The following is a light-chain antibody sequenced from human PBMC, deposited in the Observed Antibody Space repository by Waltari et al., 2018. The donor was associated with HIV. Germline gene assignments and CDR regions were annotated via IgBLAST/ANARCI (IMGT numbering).Light chain of an antibody. CDR3: QQRAISPGT. J-gene: IGKJ5*01. CDR1: QIIATY. CDR2: HAS. Sequence: IVLTQSPATLSSSPGERATIACRASQIIATYLAWYPHKPVHPPRLRMSHASTRATGIPARFSGSGSGTDVSLTISSLEPEDFAIYYCQQRAISPGTFGHGTRLDIK. V-gene: IGKV3-11*01.